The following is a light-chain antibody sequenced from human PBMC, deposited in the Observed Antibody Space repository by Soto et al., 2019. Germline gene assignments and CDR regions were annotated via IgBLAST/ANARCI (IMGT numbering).Light chain of an antibody. V-gene: IGKV3-15*01. J-gene: IGKJ4*01. CDR2: GAS. Sequence: EIVMTQSPATLSVSPGERVTLSCRASQDIRSSLAWYQHKPGQAPRLLIYGASIRATGVPATFRGSGSGTELTLSISSLQSEHLGVYYCRKDSSWHLTFGGGTPVEIK. CDR3: RKDSSWHLT. CDR1: QDIRSS.